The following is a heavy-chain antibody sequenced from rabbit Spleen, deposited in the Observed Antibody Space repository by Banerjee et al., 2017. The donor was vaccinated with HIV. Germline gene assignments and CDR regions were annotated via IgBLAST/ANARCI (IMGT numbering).Heavy chain of an antibody. J-gene: IGHJ6*01. CDR2: IYTGSSGTT. D-gene: IGHD3-3*01. V-gene: IGHV1S40*01. CDR3: ARDTASSFSSYGMDL. Sequence: QSLEESGGDLVKPGASLTLTCTASGVSFSSSSYVCWVRQAPGKGLEWIACIYTGSSGTTYYATWAIGRFTISKTSSTTVTLQMTSVTAADTATYFCARDTASSFSSYGMDLWGQGTLVTVS. CDR1: GVSFSSSSY.